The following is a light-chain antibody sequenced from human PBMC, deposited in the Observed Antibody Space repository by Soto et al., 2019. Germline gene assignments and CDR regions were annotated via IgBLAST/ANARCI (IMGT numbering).Light chain of an antibody. CDR1: QSLLHSNGYNY. CDR3: MQALQTPWT. V-gene: IGKV2-28*01. CDR2: LGS. Sequence: DIVMTQSPLSLPVTPGEPASISCRSSQSLLHSNGYNYLDWYLQKPGQSPQLLIYLGSNRSSGVPDRCSGSGSGTDFTLKISRVEAEDVGVYYSMQALQTPWTFGQGTKVEIK. J-gene: IGKJ1*01.